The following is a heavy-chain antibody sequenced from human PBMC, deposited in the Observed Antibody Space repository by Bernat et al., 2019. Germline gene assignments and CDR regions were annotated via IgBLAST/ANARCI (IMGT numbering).Heavy chain of an antibody. CDR2: INHGGSF. J-gene: IGHJ4*02. CDR1: GGSFSGHY. Sequence: QVQLQQWGAGLLKASETLSLTCAVHGGSFSGHYWTWLRQSPGKGLDWIGEINHGGSFAYNPFLSSRVNVSIETTKKHFSLKLISVPAADTAVYYCARGGCSAGDCWYYYDSWGQGIPVTVSS. CDR3: ARGGCSAGDCWYYYDS. D-gene: IGHD2-21*02. V-gene: IGHV4-34*02.